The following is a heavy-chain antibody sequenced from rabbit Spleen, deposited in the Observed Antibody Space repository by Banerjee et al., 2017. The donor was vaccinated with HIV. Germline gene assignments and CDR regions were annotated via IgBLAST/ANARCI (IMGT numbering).Heavy chain of an antibody. V-gene: IGHV1S40*01. CDR2: IDIGSSGFT. Sequence: QSLEESGGDLVKPGASLTLTCTASGVSFSSSSYMCWVRQAPGKGLEWIACIDIGSSGFTYFATWAKGRFTCSKTSSTTVTLQMTRLTAADTATYFCARDLDSVIGWNFGWWGPGTLVTVS. D-gene: IGHD4-1*01. CDR1: GVSFSSSSY. J-gene: IGHJ6*01. CDR3: ARDLDSVIGWNFGW.